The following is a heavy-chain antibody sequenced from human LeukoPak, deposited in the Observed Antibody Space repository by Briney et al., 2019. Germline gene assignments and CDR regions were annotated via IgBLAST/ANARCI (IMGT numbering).Heavy chain of an antibody. CDR3: AREAAGTYGACFDP. D-gene: IGHD6-13*01. V-gene: IGHV4-61*08. J-gene: IGHJ5*02. CDR1: GGSISSGGYY. Sequence: PSETLSLTCTVSGGSISSGGYYWSWIRQPPGKGLEWIGYVYYSGSTNYHPSLKSRVTISVDTSKNQFSLKLSSATAADTAVYYCAREAAGTYGACFDPWGQGTLVTVSS. CDR2: VYYSGST.